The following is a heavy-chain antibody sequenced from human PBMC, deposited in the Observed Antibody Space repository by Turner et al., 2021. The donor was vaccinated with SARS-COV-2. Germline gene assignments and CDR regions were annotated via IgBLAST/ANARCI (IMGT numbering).Heavy chain of an antibody. CDR2: IIPIVGVA. V-gene: IGHV1-69*04. Sequence: QVQLVQSGAEVKKTGSSVKVSCKASGGTFSSYPISWVRQAPGQGLEWMGRIIPIVGVANYAQKFQGRVTITADKSTSTAYMELSSLRSEDTAVYYCARINSGGFDYWGQGTLVTVSS. D-gene: IGHD3-10*01. CDR3: ARINSGGFDY. J-gene: IGHJ4*02. CDR1: GGTFSSYP.